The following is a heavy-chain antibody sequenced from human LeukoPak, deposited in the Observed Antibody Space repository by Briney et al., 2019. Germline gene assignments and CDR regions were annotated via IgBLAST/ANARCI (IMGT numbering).Heavy chain of an antibody. J-gene: IGHJ5*02. Sequence: SQTLSLTCTVSGGSLRGGTYYWSWIRQLPGTGLEWIGYIYYSGSTYYNPSLKSRVIISVDTSKNQFSLKLTSVTAADTAVYYCARATYDDLRFDPWGQGTLVTVSS. CDR1: GGSLRGGTYY. D-gene: IGHD3-22*01. CDR2: IYYSGST. V-gene: IGHV4-31*03. CDR3: ARATYDDLRFDP.